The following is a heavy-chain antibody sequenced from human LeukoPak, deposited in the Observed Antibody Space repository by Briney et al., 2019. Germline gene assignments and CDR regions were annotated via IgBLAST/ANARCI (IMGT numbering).Heavy chain of an antibody. D-gene: IGHD3-22*01. V-gene: IGHV3-23*01. CDR3: AKHRFESGGYHSTD. CDR1: GFTFSTYW. CDR2: ISGGSGST. Sequence: GGSLRLSCAAYGFTFSTYWMHWVRQAPGEGLVWVSTISGGSGSTYCADSVKGRFTISRDNSKNTLYLQMNSMRDEDTAVYYCAKHRFESGGYHSTDWGQGTLVTVSS. J-gene: IGHJ4*02.